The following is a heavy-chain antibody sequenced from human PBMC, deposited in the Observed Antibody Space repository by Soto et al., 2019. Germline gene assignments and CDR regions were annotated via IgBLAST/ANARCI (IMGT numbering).Heavy chain of an antibody. V-gene: IGHV4-31*03. CDR2: IFYNGSF. Sequence: SETLSLTCTVSGDSISSGGSYWNWIRQRPGKGLEWMGYIFYNGSFYYTPSLRGRVTMSADTSKNQFSLRLSSVTAADTAVYYCARHDSSGYYPIPYYFDYWGQGTLVTVS. CDR3: ARHDSSGYYPIPYYFDY. D-gene: IGHD3-22*01. CDR1: GDSISSGGSY. J-gene: IGHJ4*02.